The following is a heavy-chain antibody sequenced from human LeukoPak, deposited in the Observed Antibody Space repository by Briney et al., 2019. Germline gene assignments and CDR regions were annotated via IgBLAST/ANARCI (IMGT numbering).Heavy chain of an antibody. Sequence: GGSLRPSCAASGFTVSSNYMSWVRQAPGKGLEWVSVIYSGGSTYYADSVKGRFTISRDNSKNTLYLQMNSLRAEDTAVYYCARFGSEGWFDPWGQGTLVTVSS. J-gene: IGHJ5*02. CDR2: IYSGGST. V-gene: IGHV3-53*01. CDR3: ARFGSEGWFDP. D-gene: IGHD3-10*01. CDR1: GFTVSSNY.